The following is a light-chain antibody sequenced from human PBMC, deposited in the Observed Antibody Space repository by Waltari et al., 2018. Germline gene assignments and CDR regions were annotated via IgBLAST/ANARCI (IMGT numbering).Light chain of an antibody. CDR1: QSISSW. CDR2: KAS. J-gene: IGKJ2*01. V-gene: IGKV1-5*03. CDR3: QQYNSIMYT. Sequence: DIQMTQSPSTLSASVGDRVTITCRASQSISSWLAWYQQKPGKVPKLLIYKASSLESGVPSRFSGSGSGTEFTLTISSLQPDDFATYYCQQYNSIMYTFGQGTKLEIK.